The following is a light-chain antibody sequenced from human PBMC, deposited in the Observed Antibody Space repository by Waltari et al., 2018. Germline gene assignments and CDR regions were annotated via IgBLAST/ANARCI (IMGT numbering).Light chain of an antibody. V-gene: IGLV3-1*01. J-gene: IGLJ2*01. CDR2: QDT. CDR1: KQGRQY. Sequence: FELTQSLSVSVPPGPVASITCSGDKQGRQYVSWYQPRPGQSPVLVIYQDTRRPAGIPERFSGSSTGNTATLTINGAQSMDEADYYCQAWDSNTVVVFGGGTKLTVL. CDR3: QAWDSNTVVV.